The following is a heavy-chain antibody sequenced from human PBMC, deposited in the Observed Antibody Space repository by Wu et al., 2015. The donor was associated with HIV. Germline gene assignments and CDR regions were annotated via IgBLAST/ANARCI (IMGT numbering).Heavy chain of an antibody. CDR3: CQSPNRIVISGIKIKFLPPIWYGNV. CDR1: GATFGTYG. V-gene: IGHV1-69*13. CDR2: ITPMFGTP. D-gene: IGHD1-14*01. J-gene: IGHJ6*02. Sequence: QVHLVQSGAEVKKPGSSVKVSCKASGATFGTYGFNWVRQAPGGGLEWMGRITPMFGTPNYAQKFQGRVTNYRGTIPRTQAYNGADQPGRSEDTAVYYCCQSPNRIVISGIKIKFLPPIWYGNVWGQ.